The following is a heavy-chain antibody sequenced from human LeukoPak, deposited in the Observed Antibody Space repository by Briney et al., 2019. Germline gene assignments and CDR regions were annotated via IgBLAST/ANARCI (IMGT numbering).Heavy chain of an antibody. Sequence: VASVKVSCKASGGTFSSYAISWVRQAPGQGLEWMGGIIPIFGTANYAQKFQGRVTITADKSTSTAYMELSSLRSEDTAVYYCARDAKYSCAEWEFDYWGQGTLVTVSS. CDR2: IIPIFGTA. J-gene: IGHJ4*02. D-gene: IGHD5-18*01. CDR3: ARDAKYSCAEWEFDY. CDR1: GGTFSSYA. V-gene: IGHV1-69*06.